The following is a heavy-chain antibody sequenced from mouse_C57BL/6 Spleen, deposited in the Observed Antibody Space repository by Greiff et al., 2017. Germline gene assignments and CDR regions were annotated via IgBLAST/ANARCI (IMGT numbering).Heavy chain of an antibody. D-gene: IGHD2-4*01. Sequence: EVHLVESGGDLVKPGGSLKLSCAASGFTFSSYGMSWVRQTPDKRLEWVATISSGGSYTYYPDSVKGRFTISRDNAKNTLYLQMSSLKSEDTAMYYCARYDYDAPYWYFDVWGTGTTVTVSS. CDR1: GFTFSSYG. CDR2: ISSGGSYT. J-gene: IGHJ1*03. V-gene: IGHV5-6*01. CDR3: ARYDYDAPYWYFDV.